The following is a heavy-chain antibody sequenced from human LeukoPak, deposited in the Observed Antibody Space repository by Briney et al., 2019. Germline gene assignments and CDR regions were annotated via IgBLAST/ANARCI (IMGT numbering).Heavy chain of an antibody. CDR3: ARGIVVVVAATDWFDP. CDR2: INPNSGGT. CDR1: GYIFTGYY. V-gene: IGHV1-2*02. D-gene: IGHD2-15*01. Sequence: ASVKVSCKASGYIFTGYYMHWVRQAPGQGLEWMGWINPNSGGTNYAQKFQGRVTMTRDTSISTAYMELSRLRSDDTAVYYCARGIVVVVAATDWFDPWGQGTLVTVSS. J-gene: IGHJ5*02.